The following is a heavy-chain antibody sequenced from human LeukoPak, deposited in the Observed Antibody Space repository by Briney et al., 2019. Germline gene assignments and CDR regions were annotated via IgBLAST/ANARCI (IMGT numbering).Heavy chain of an antibody. CDR2: IYYSGST. CDR3: ARSLTGYYPFDY. V-gene: IGHV4-59*01. J-gene: IGHJ4*02. D-gene: IGHD3-9*01. CDR1: GDSIRSYY. Sequence: PPETLSLTCTVSGDSIRSYYWSWLRQPPGKGLEWIGYIYYSGSTNYYASLKSRVTISVDTSKNQFSLKLSSVTAADTAVYYCARSLTGYYPFDYWGQGTLVTVSS.